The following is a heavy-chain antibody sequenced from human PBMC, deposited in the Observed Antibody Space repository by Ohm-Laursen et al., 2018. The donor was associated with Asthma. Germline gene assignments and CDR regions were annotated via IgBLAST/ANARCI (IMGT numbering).Heavy chain of an antibody. J-gene: IGHJ3*02. D-gene: IGHD3-22*01. Sequence: TLSLTCPVSGGSISSGGYYWSWIRQHPGKGLEWIGYIYYSGSTYYNPSLKSRVTISVDTSKNQFSLKLSSVTAADTAVYYCARDRPKAGAYYYDSSGFDIWGQGTMVTVSS. CDR2: IYYSGST. CDR1: GGSISSGGYY. V-gene: IGHV4-31*03. CDR3: ARDRPKAGAYYYDSSGFDI.